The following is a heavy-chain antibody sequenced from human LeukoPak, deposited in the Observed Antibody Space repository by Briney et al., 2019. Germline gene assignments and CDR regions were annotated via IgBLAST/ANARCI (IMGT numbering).Heavy chain of an antibody. J-gene: IGHJ3*01. V-gene: IGHV3-11*01. CDR3: ARRMAADGSHAFDL. D-gene: IGHD3-10*01. CDR2: TRKSDNTK. Sequence: GGSLSLSCAASGFTFSDHNMGWMRQGQGQGLEWISYTRKSDNTKFYAVSVKGRFTISRDNAKYYVYLQMNSLRGEDTAMYYCARRMAADGSHAFDLWGQGTMVTVSS. CDR1: GFTFSDHN.